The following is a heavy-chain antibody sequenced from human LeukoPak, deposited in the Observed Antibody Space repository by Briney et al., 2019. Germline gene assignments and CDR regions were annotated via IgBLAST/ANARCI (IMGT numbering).Heavy chain of an antibody. J-gene: IGHJ3*01. CDR2: ISGSSSTI. Sequence: PGRSLRLSCAASGFTFSSYEMNWIRQAPGKGLEWVAYISGSSSTIYYADSVKGRFTISRDNAKNSLSLQLSSLRGEDTALYYCARGDSSSILINDAFDFWGQGTMVTVSS. D-gene: IGHD2-21*01. CDR1: GFTFSSYE. CDR3: ARGDSSSILINDAFDF. V-gene: IGHV3-48*03.